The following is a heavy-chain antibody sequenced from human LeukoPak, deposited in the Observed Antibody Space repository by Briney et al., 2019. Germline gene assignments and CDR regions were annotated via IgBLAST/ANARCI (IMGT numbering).Heavy chain of an antibody. V-gene: IGHV3-33*01. CDR1: GFTFSSYV. CDR3: ARDSSPSYDFWSGQNWFDP. CDR2: IWYDGSNK. D-gene: IGHD3-3*01. J-gene: IGHJ5*02. Sequence: GGSLRLSCAASGFTFSSYVMHWVRQAPGKGLEWVAVIWYDGSNKYYADSVKGRFTISRDNSKNTLYLQMNSLRAEDTAVYYCARDSSPSYDFWSGQNWFDPWGQGTLVTVSS.